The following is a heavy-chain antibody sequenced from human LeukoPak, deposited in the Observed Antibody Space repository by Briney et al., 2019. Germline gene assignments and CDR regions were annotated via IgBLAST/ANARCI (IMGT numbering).Heavy chain of an antibody. D-gene: IGHD1-26*01. CDR3: ARLNSGTYLDY. CDR2: IDWDDDK. V-gene: IGHV2-70*04. J-gene: IGHJ4*02. CDR1: GFSLSTSGIR. Sequence: VSGPTLVNPTQTLTLTCTFSGFSLSTSGIRVRWIRQAPGKDLEWLARIDWDDDKFYSTSLKTRLTISKDTSKNQVVLTMTNMDPVDTATYYCARLNSGTYLDYWGQGTLVTVSS.